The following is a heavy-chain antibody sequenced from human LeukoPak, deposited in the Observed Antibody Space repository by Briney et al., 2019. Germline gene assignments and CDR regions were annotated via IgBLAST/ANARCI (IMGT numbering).Heavy chain of an antibody. CDR2: IYPGDSDT. J-gene: IGHJ5*02. Sequence: GESLKISCKGSGYSFTSYWIGWVRQMPGKGLEWMGIIYPGDSDTRYSPSFQGQVTISADKSISTAYLQWSSLKASDTAMYYCARHPVRGVIIDVIYEGWFDPWGQGTLVTVSS. V-gene: IGHV5-51*01. CDR3: ARHPVRGVIIDVIYEGWFDP. D-gene: IGHD3-10*01. CDR1: GYSFTSYW.